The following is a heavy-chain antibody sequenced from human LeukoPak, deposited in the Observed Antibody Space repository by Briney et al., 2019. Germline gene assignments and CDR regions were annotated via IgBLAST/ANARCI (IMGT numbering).Heavy chain of an antibody. CDR2: MSIDGGYN. D-gene: IGHD4-17*01. J-gene: IGHJ6*02. CDR3: ARGRDYGDPGYGLDV. Sequence: QPGGSLRLSCVASGFTLSTYVMHWVRQAPGRGLEWVAVMSIDGGYNYYEDSVKGRFTISRDNVKNTLYLQMNRLRVEDTAVYYCARGRDYGDPGYGLDVWGQGTTVTVSS. CDR1: GFTLSTYV. V-gene: IGHV3-30-3*01.